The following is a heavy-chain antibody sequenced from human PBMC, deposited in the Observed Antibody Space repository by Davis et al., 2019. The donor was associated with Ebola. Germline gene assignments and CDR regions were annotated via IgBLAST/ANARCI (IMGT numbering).Heavy chain of an antibody. Sequence: GSLRLSCAASGFTFSNAWMNWVRQAPGKGLEWIGEINHSGSTYYNPSLKSRVTISVDTSKNQFSLKLSSVTAADTAVYYCARHYVATEAWGQGTLVTVSS. CDR2: INHSGST. D-gene: IGHD5-12*01. CDR1: GFTFSNAW. V-gene: IGHV4-34*01. J-gene: IGHJ5*02. CDR3: ARHYVATEA.